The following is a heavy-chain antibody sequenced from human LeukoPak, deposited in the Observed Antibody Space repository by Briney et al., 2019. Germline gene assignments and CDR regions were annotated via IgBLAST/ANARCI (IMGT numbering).Heavy chain of an antibody. D-gene: IGHD3-16*01. J-gene: IGHJ6*02. CDR2: TCYTSKSKWDT. CDR1: GDSVSSTTAA. CDR3: TRGRRFYYGMDV. Sequence: SQTLSLTCAISGDSVSSTTAAWNWVRQSPSRGLEWLGRTCYTSKSKWDTDYAVSLKGRISVSPDISKNQFSLQLNSVTPEDTAVYYCTRGRRFYYGMDVWGQGTTVTVSS. V-gene: IGHV6-1*01.